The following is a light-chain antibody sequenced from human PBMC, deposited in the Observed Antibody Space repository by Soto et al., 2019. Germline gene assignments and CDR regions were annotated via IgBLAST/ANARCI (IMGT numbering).Light chain of an antibody. CDR2: GAS. CDR1: QSVSSN. J-gene: IGKJ1*01. Sequence: EIVMTQSPATLSVSLVERATLSFRASQSVSSNLAWYQQKPGQAPRLLIYGASTRATGIPARFSGSGSGTEFTLTISSLQSEDFAVYYCQQYNNWPRAFGQGTKVDI. V-gene: IGKV3-15*01. CDR3: QQYNNWPRA.